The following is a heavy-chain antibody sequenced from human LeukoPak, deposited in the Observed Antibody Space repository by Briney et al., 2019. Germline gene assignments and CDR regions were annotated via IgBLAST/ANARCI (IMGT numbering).Heavy chain of an antibody. Sequence: ASVKVSYKASGYTFTSYDINWVRQATGQGLEWMVWMNPKSGNTGYAQKFQGRVTITRNTSISTAYMELSSLRSEDTAVYYCARGSVVLFPYSSPYYFDYWGQGTLVTVSS. CDR3: ARGSVVLFPYSSPYYFDY. D-gene: IGHD6-6*01. J-gene: IGHJ4*02. V-gene: IGHV1-8*03. CDR1: GYTFTSYD. CDR2: MNPKSGNT.